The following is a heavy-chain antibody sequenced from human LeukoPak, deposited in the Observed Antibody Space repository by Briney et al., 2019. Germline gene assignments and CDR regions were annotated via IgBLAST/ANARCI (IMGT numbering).Heavy chain of an antibody. V-gene: IGHV3-7*03. CDR2: IKQDESEK. D-gene: IGHD1-26*01. CDR1: GFTFSSYS. CDR3: ATYSGAHHKTFDD. J-gene: IGHJ4*02. Sequence: GGSLRLSCAASGFTFSSYSMHWVRQAPGKGLEWVANIKQDESEKDYVDSVKGRFTISRDNAKNSLYLQMNSLRPEDTALYYCATYSGAHHKTFDDWGQGTLVTVSS.